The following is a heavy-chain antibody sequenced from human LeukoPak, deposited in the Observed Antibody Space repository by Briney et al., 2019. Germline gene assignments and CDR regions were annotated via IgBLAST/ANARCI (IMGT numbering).Heavy chain of an antibody. CDR2: IYHSGST. CDR1: GGSISSSSYY. CDR3: ARHSGSGSYYKNWFDP. Sequence: SETLSLTCTVSGGSISSSSYYWGWIRQPPGKGLEWIGSIYHSGSTYYNPSLKSRVTISVDTSKNQFSLKLSSVTAADTAVYYCARHSGSGSYYKNWFDPWGQGTLVTVSS. J-gene: IGHJ5*02. D-gene: IGHD3-10*01. V-gene: IGHV4-39*01.